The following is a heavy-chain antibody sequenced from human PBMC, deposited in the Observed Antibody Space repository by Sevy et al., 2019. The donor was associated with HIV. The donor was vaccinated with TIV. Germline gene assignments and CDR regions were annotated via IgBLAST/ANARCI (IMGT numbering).Heavy chain of an antibody. V-gene: IGHV3-7*01. CDR2: IYQDGSQE. CDR3: TRELWPGDY. Sequence: GGSLRLSCAACGFSFSDYYMGWVRQAPGKGLEWVANIYQDGSQENYVDSGKGRFTIPRDNAKNSVYLQMNSLRVDDTGIYYCTRELWPGDYWGQGTLVTVSS. D-gene: IGHD2-21*01. J-gene: IGHJ4*02. CDR1: GFSFSDYY.